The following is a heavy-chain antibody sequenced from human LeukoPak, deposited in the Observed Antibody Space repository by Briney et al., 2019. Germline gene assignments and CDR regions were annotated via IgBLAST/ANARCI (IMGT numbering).Heavy chain of an antibody. CDR3: AGASYDSSGVH. CDR1: GGSISSYY. CDR2: IYYSGST. D-gene: IGHD3-22*01. J-gene: IGHJ4*02. Sequence: SETLSLTCTVSGGSISSYYWSWIRQPPGKGLEWIGYIYYSGSTNYNPSLKSRVTISVDTSKNQFSPKLSSVTAADTAVYYCAGASYDSSGVHWGQGTLVTVSS. V-gene: IGHV4-59*01.